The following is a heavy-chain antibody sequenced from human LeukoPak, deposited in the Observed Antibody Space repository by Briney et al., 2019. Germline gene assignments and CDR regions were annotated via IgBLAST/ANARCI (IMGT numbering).Heavy chain of an antibody. J-gene: IGHJ3*02. CDR3: ARDDDSSAYYFYDFDI. CDR1: GGSISSGSYY. CDR2: IYTSGST. D-gene: IGHD3-22*01. Sequence: SETLSLTCTVSGGSISSGSYYRSWIRQPAGKGLEWIGRIYTSGSTNYNPSLKSRVTISVDTSKNQFSLKLSSVTAADTAVYYCARDDDSSAYYFYDFDIWGQGTMVTVSS. V-gene: IGHV4-61*02.